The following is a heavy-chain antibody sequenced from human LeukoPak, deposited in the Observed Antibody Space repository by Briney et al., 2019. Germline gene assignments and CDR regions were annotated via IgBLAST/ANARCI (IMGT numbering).Heavy chain of an antibody. CDR3: GEDKPNYYIAVAGAFDI. V-gene: IGHV3-43*02. J-gene: IGHJ3*02. CDR2: ISGDGGST. Sequence: GGSLRLSCAASGFSFEDYAMHWVRQAPGKGLQWVSLISGDGGSTYYADSVKGRFTISRDNSKNSLYLQMNSLRTEDATFFYCGEDKPNYYIAVAGAFDIWGQGTMVTVSS. CDR1: GFSFEDYA. D-gene: IGHD6-19*01.